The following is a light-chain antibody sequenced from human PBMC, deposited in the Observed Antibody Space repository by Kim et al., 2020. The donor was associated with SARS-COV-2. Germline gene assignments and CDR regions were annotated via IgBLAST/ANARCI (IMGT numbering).Light chain of an antibody. CDR3: NSRDSSGNHVV. J-gene: IGLJ2*01. V-gene: IGLV3-19*01. Sequence: AFGPTVRITCQGHSLRSYYASWYQQKPGQAPVLVIYGKNNRPSGIPDRFSGSSSGNTASLTITGAQAEDEADYYCNSRDSSGNHVVFGGGTQLTVL. CDR1: SLRSYY. CDR2: GKN.